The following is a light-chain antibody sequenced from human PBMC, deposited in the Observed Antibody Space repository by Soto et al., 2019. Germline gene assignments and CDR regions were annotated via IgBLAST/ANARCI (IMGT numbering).Light chain of an antibody. J-gene: IGKJ1*01. V-gene: IGKV1-39*01. Sequence: DIQMTQSPSSLSAPVGDRVTITCRASQSISSYLNWYQQKPGKAPKLLIYAASSLQSGVPSRFSGSGSGTHFTLTISSLQPEDFTTYYCQQSYSTPGTFGQGTKVEIK. CDR2: AAS. CDR3: QQSYSTPGT. CDR1: QSISSY.